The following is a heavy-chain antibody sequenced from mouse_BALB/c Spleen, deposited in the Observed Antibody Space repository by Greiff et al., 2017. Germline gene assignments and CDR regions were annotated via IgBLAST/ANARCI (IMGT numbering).Heavy chain of an antibody. Sequence: EVMLVESGGDLVKPGGSLKLSCAASGFTFSSYGMSWVRQTPDKRLEWVATISSGGSYTYYPDSVKGRFTISRDNAKNTLYLQMSSLKSEDTAIYYCARPGVRHAMDYWGQGTSVTVSS. D-gene: IGHD2-14*01. V-gene: IGHV5-6*02. CDR2: ISSGGSYT. CDR3: ARPGVRHAMDY. J-gene: IGHJ4*01. CDR1: GFTFSSYG.